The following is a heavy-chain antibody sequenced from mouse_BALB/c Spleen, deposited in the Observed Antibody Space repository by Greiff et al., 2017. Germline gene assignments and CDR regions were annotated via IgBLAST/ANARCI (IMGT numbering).Heavy chain of an antibody. CDR1: GYTFTSYT. J-gene: IGHJ2*01. CDR3: ARGNYYRYYFDY. D-gene: IGHD2-14*01. Sequence: VQLQQSGAELARPGASVKMSCKASGYTFTSYTMHWVKQRPGQGLEWIGYINPSSGYTNYNQKFKDKATLTADKSSSTAYMQLSSLTSEDSAVYYCARGNYYRYYFDYWGQGTTLTVSS. CDR2: INPSSGYT. V-gene: IGHV1-4*01.